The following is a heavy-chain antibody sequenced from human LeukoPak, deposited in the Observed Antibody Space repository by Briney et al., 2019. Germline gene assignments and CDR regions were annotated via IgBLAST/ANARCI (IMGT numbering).Heavy chain of an antibody. D-gene: IGHD5-24*01. CDR2: IYYSGST. Sequence: SETLSLTCTVSGGSISSYYWSWIRQPPGKGLEWIGYIYYSGSTNYNPSLKSRVTISVDTSKNQFSLKLSSVTAADTAVYYCARDGYNSDYFDYWGQGTLVTVSS. J-gene: IGHJ4*02. CDR3: ARDGYNSDYFDY. CDR1: GGSISSYY. V-gene: IGHV4-59*01.